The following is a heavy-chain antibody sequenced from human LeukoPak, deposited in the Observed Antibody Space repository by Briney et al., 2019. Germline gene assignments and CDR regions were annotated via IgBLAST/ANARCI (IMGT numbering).Heavy chain of an antibody. CDR3: ARDSHKFDSSGYYPDAFDI. Sequence: QPGGSLRLSCAASGLTFSSYEMNWVRQAPGKGREWVSYISSSGSSIYYADSVKGRFTISRDNAKKSLYLQMHSLRAEDTAVYYCARDSHKFDSSGYYPDAFDIWGQGTMVTVSS. V-gene: IGHV3-48*03. J-gene: IGHJ3*02. CDR2: ISSSGSSI. D-gene: IGHD3-22*01. CDR1: GLTFSSYE.